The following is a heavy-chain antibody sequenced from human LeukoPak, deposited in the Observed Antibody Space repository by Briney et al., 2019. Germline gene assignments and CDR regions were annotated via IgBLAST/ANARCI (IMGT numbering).Heavy chain of an antibody. V-gene: IGHV4-59*01. Sequence: SETLSLTCTVSGGSISSYYWSWIRQPPGKGLEWIGYIYYSGSTNYNPSLKSRVTISVDTSKNQFSLKLSSVTAADTAVYYCARGYSSGWFSVGYFDYWGQGTLVTVSS. CDR2: IYYSGST. CDR1: GGSISSYY. J-gene: IGHJ4*02. CDR3: ARGYSSGWFSVGYFDY. D-gene: IGHD6-19*01.